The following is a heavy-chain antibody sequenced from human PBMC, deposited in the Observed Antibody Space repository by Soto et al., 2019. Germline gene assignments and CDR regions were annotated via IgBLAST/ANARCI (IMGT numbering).Heavy chain of an antibody. Sequence: QVQLVQSGAEVKKPGASVKVSCKASGYTFTSYYMHWVRQAPGQGLEWMGIINPSGGSTSYAQKFQGRVTMTRDTSTCTVYMELSSLRSEDTTVYYCARDVVVVAATPVYYYYYGMDVWGQGTTVTVSS. CDR1: GYTFTSYY. D-gene: IGHD2-15*01. V-gene: IGHV1-46*01. CDR3: ARDVVVVAATPVYYYYYGMDV. CDR2: INPSGGST. J-gene: IGHJ6*02.